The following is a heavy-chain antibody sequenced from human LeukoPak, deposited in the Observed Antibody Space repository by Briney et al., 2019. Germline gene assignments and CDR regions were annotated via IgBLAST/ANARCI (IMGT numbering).Heavy chain of an antibody. CDR1: GFTFSSYA. CDR3: ARAKGYYYDSSGYSTFDY. D-gene: IGHD3-22*01. CDR2: INWNGGST. V-gene: IGHV3-20*04. J-gene: IGHJ4*02. Sequence: GGSLRLSCAASGFTFSSYAMSWVRQAPGKGLEWVSGINWNGGSTGYADSVKGRFTISRDNAKNSLYLQMNSLRAEDTALYYCARAKGYYYDSSGYSTFDYWGQGTLVTVSS.